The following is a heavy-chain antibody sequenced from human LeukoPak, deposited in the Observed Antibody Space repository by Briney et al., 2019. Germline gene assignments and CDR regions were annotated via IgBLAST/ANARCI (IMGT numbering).Heavy chain of an antibody. CDR2: INPSGGST. CDR1: GYTFTSYY. D-gene: IGHD3-10*01. J-gene: IGHJ5*02. Sequence: ASVKVSCKASGYTFTSYYMHWVRQAPGQGLEWMGIINPSGGSTSYARKFQGRVTMTRDMSTSTVYMELSSLRSEDTAVYYCARATITMVRGVMGGWFDPWGQGTLVTVSS. V-gene: IGHV1-46*01. CDR3: ARATITMVRGVMGGWFDP.